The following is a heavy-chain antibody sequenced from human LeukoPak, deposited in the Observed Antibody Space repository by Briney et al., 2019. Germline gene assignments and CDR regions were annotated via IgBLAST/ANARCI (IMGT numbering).Heavy chain of an antibody. CDR3: AKDGILLWFEEVYYYMDV. CDR2: ISCDGCST. J-gene: IGHJ6*03. Sequence: GGSLRLSCAASGFTLEDYAMHWVRQAPGKGLEGVSLISCDGCSTYYADSVKGRFTISRDNSKNSLYLQMNSLRTEDTALYYCAKDGILLWFEEVYYYMDVWGKGTTVSVSS. D-gene: IGHD3-10*01. V-gene: IGHV3-43*01. CDR1: GFTLEDYA.